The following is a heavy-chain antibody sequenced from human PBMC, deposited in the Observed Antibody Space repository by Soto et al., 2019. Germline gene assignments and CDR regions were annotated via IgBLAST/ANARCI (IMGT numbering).Heavy chain of an antibody. Sequence: EVQLLESGGGLVQPGGSLRLSCVASGFTFSSYAMTWVRQAPGKGLEWVSVVCGSGTKTFYADSVKGRFIISRDNSKNTLYLQMNSLRAEDTAVYYCAKDRVTTVTIFHNWFDSWGQGTLVTVSS. CDR3: AKDRVTTVTIFHNWFDS. V-gene: IGHV3-23*01. D-gene: IGHD4-17*01. CDR2: VCGSGTKT. J-gene: IGHJ5*01. CDR1: GFTFSSYA.